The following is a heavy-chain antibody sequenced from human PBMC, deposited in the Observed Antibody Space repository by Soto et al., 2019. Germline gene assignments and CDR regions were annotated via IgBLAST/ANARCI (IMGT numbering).Heavy chain of an antibody. CDR3: ARRYYDCWSGYLLDY. Sequence: SETLSLTCTVSGGSISSSSYYWGWIRQPPGKGLEWIGSIYYSGSTYYSPSLKSRVTISVDTSKNQFSLKLSSVTAADTAVYYCARRYYDCWSGYLLDYRGQRSLVTVSS. V-gene: IGHV4-39*01. CDR1: GGSISSSSYY. D-gene: IGHD3-3*01. CDR2: IYYSGST. J-gene: IGHJ4*02.